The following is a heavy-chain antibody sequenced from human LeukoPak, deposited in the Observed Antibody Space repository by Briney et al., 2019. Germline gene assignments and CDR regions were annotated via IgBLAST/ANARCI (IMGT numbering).Heavy chain of an antibody. J-gene: IGHJ5*02. D-gene: IGHD6-13*01. CDR3: AREWPSSSWYYGLDNWFDP. Sequence: GASVKVSCKASGGTFSSYAISWVRQAPGQGLEWMGGIIPIFGTANYAQKFQGRVTITTDESTSTAYMELSSLRSEDTAVYYCAREWPSSSWYYGLDNWFDPWGQGTLVTVSS. CDR2: IIPIFGTA. V-gene: IGHV1-69*05. CDR1: GGTFSSYA.